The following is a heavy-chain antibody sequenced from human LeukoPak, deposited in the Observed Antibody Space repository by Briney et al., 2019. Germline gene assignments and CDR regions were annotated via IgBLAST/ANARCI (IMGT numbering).Heavy chain of an antibody. Sequence: VKVSCKASGGTFSSYAISWVRQAPGQGLEWMGGIIPIFGTANYAQKFQGRVTITADESTSTAYMELSSLRSEDAAVYYCASPPGSYGNYYYGMDVWGQGTTVTVSS. J-gene: IGHJ6*02. V-gene: IGHV1-69*01. CDR1: GGTFSSYA. CDR2: IIPIFGTA. CDR3: ASPPGSYGNYYYGMDV. D-gene: IGHD1-26*01.